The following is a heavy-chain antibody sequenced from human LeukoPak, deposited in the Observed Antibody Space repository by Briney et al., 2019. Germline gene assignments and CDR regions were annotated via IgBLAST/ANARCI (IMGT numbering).Heavy chain of an antibody. J-gene: IGHJ4*02. D-gene: IGHD3-16*02. CDR3: ARGALNDYVWGSYRYFFDY. CDR2: IYHSGST. V-gene: IGHV4-30-2*01. CDR1: GGSISSGGYS. Sequence: SETLSLTCAVSGGSISSGGYSWSWIRQPPGKGLEWIGYIYHSGSTYYNPSLKSRVTISVDRSKNQFSLKLSSVTAAETAVYYCARGALNDYVWGSYRYFFDYWGQGTLVTVSS.